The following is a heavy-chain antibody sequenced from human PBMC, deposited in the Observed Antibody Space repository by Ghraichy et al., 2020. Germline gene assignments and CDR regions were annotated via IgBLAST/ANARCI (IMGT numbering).Heavy chain of an antibody. CDR2: ISSSSSYT. CDR1: GFTFSDYY. J-gene: IGHJ4*02. CDR3: ARVARGWNYYYFDY. V-gene: IGHV3-11*05. Sequence: GGSLRLSCAASGFTFSDYYMSWIRQAPGTGLEWVSYISSSSSYTNYVDSVKGRFTISRDNAKNSLYLQMNSLRAEDTAAYYCARVARGWNYYYFDYWGQGTLVTGSS. D-gene: IGHD1-7*01.